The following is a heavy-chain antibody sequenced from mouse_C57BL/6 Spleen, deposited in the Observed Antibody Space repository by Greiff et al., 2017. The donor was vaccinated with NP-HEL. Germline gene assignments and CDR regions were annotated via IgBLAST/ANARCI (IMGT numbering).Heavy chain of an antibody. CDR3: ARLGDDDDDY. J-gene: IGHJ2*01. V-gene: IGHV1-76*01. CDR2: IYPGSGST. CDR1: GYTFTDYY. D-gene: IGHD2-4*01. Sequence: VQLQQSGAELVKPGASVKLSCKASGYTFTDYYINWVKQRPGQGLEWIAWIYPGSGSTYYNEKFKGKATLTAEKSSSTAYMQLSSLTSEDSAVYFCARLGDDDDDYWGQGTTLTVSS.